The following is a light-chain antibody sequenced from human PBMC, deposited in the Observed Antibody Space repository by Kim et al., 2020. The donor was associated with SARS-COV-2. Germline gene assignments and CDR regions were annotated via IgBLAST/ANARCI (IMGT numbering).Light chain of an antibody. Sequence: FLSPGERASPSCRASQSVSSYLAWYQQKPGQAPRLLIYDASNRATGIPARFSGSGSGTDFTLTISSLEPEDFAVYYCQQRSNWPTFGGGTKVDIK. V-gene: IGKV3-11*01. CDR2: DAS. J-gene: IGKJ4*01. CDR3: QQRSNWPT. CDR1: QSVSSY.